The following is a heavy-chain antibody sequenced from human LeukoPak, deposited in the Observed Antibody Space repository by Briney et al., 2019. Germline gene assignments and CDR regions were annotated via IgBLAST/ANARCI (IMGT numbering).Heavy chain of an antibody. J-gene: IGHJ4*02. V-gene: IGHV1-18*01. CDR1: GYTFTSYG. CDR2: ISAYNGNT. CDR3: ARDSTVTRDFDY. D-gene: IGHD4-17*01. Sequence: ASVKVSCKASGYTFTSYGISWVRQAPGQGLEWMGWISAYNGNTNYAQKLQGRVTMTTDRSTSTAYMELRSLRSDDTAVYYCARDSTVTRDFDYWGQGTLVTVSS.